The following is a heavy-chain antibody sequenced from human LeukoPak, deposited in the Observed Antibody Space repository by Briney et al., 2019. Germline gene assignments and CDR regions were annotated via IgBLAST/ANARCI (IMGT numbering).Heavy chain of an antibody. J-gene: IGHJ4*02. D-gene: IGHD2-21*01. CDR2: IKQDGSEK. Sequence: PGGSLRLSCGASGFTFSSYWMSWVRQAPGKGLEWVANIKQDGSEKYYVDSVKGRFTISRDNAKNSLYLQMNSLRAEDTAVYYCARLVVATYYFDYWGQGTLVTVSS. CDR1: GFTFSSYW. V-gene: IGHV3-7*01. CDR3: ARLVVATYYFDY.